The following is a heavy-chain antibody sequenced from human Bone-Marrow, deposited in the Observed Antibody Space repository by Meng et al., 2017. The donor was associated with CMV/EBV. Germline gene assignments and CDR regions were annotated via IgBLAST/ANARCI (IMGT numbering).Heavy chain of an antibody. CDR2: IRFDGSNK. Sequence: GESLKISCAASGFTFSSYGMHWVRQVPGKGLEWVAFIRFDGSNKYYADSVKGRFTISRDNPNNALYLQMNSLRPEDTALYYCAKDIKDEVAATLDYWGQGTLVTVSS. V-gene: IGHV3-30*02. D-gene: IGHD2-15*01. J-gene: IGHJ4*02. CDR1: GFTFSSYG. CDR3: AKDIKDEVAATLDY.